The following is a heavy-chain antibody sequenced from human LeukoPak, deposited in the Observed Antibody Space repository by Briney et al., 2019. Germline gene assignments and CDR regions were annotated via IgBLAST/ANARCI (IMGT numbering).Heavy chain of an antibody. J-gene: IGHJ3*02. Sequence: PSATLSLTCTVSGAPISSYSWNWIRQSPGKGLEWIGTFDDTGSANSNPSLKSRVTISVDTSKNQFSLKLSSVTAADTAVYYCAGGYCSSTSCLAYDAFDIWGQGTMVTVSS. CDR3: AGGYCSSTSCLAYDAFDI. CDR1: GAPISSYS. V-gene: IGHV4-59*01. D-gene: IGHD2-2*01. CDR2: FDDTGSA.